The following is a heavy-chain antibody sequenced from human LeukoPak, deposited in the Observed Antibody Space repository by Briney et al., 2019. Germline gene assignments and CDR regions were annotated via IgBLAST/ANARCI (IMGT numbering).Heavy chain of an antibody. CDR3: ARTQYSGSYRHFDY. V-gene: IGHV4-4*02. CDR1: GGSITSTNY. Sequence: PSETLSLTCGVSGGSITSTNYWTWVRQPPGKGLEWIGEVNLQGSTNYNPSLMGRVAISVDMSENHISLQLTSVTAADTAVYYCARTQYSGSYRHFDYWGQGTLVTVSS. D-gene: IGHD1-26*01. CDR2: VNLQGST. J-gene: IGHJ4*02.